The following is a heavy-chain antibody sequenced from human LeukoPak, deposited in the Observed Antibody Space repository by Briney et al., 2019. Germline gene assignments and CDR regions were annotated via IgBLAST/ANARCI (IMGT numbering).Heavy chain of an antibody. CDR2: ISYDGSNK. CDR3: AKCRFISSWFGIDY. D-gene: IGHD6-13*01. V-gene: IGHV3-30*18. Sequence: GRSLRLSCAASGFTFSSYGMHWVRQAPGKGLEWVAVISYDGSNKYYADSVKGRFTISRDNSKNTLYLQMNSLRAEDTAVYYCAKCRFISSWFGIDYWGQGTLVTVSS. CDR1: GFTFSSYG. J-gene: IGHJ4*02.